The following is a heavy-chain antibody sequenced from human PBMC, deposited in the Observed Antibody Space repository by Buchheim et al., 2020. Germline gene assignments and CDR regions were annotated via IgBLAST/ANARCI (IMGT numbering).Heavy chain of an antibody. V-gene: IGHV3-23*01. Sequence: EVQLLESGGGLVQPGGSLRLSCAASGFTFGNYAMTWVRQAPGKGLEWVSAIGGSGDSTYHTDSVKGRFTISRDNSKNTLYLQMNSLRAEDTAVYYCARDYYDSSGYYSIYYYYYGMDVWGQGTT. D-gene: IGHD3-22*01. CDR1: GFTFGNYA. CDR3: ARDYYDSSGYYSIYYYYYGMDV. J-gene: IGHJ6*02. CDR2: IGGSGDST.